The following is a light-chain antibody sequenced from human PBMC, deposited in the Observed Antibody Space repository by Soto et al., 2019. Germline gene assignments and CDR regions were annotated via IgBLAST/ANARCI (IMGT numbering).Light chain of an antibody. J-gene: IGLJ1*01. V-gene: IGLV2-14*01. CDR1: SSDVGGYNY. CDR3: SSYTSSSTLV. CDR2: DVS. Sequence: QSDLTQPASVSGSPGQSITISCTGTSSDVGGYNYVSWYQQHTGKAPKLMIYDVSNRPSGVSNRFSGSKSGNTASLTISELQAEDEADYYCSSYTSSSTLVFGTGTKVTVL.